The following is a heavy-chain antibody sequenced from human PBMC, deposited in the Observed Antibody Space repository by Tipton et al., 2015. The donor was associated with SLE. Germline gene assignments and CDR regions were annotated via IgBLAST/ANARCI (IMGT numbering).Heavy chain of an antibody. CDR2: IYTSGST. D-gene: IGHD6-19*01. CDR1: GGSISSGSYY. V-gene: IGHV4-61*09. CDR3: ARGRGIAVAGTYYYYGMDV. Sequence: LRLSCTVSGGSISSGSYYWSWIRQPAGKGLEWIGYIYTSGSTNYNPSLKSRVTISVDTSKNQFSLKLSSVTAADTAVYYCARGRGIAVAGTYYYYGMDVWGQGTTVTVSS. J-gene: IGHJ6*02.